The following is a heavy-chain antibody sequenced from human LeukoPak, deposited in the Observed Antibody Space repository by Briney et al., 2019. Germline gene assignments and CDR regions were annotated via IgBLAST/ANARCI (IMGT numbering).Heavy chain of an antibody. Sequence: PGGSRRLSCAASGFTFSSYSMNWVRQAPGKGLEWVSSISSSSSYIYYADSVKGRFTISRDNAKNSLYLQMNSLRAEDTAVYYCARDCSSTSCYSYWGQGTLVTVSS. CDR2: ISSSSSYI. V-gene: IGHV3-21*01. J-gene: IGHJ4*02. CDR1: GFTFSSYS. D-gene: IGHD2-2*02. CDR3: ARDCSSTSCYSY.